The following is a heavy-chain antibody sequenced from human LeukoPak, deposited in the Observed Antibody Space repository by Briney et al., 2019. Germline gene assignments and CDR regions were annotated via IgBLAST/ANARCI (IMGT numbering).Heavy chain of an antibody. J-gene: IGHJ3*02. V-gene: IGHV4-4*07. Sequence: SETLSLTCTVSGGSISSYYWSWIRQPPGKGLEWIGRIYISRTTNYNSSLKSRITMSLDTSKNQLSLKLSSVTAADTAVYYCARPYCSSTSCYGAFDIWGQGTMVTVSS. CDR1: GGSISSYY. CDR2: IYISRTT. D-gene: IGHD2-2*01. CDR3: ARPYCSSTSCYGAFDI.